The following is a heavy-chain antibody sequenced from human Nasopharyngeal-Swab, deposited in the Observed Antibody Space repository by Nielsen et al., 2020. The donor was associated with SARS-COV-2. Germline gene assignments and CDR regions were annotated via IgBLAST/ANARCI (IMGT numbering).Heavy chain of an antibody. J-gene: IGHJ4*02. CDR1: GFTFGDYA. Sequence: GESLKISCPTSGFTFGDYAMSWVRQAPGKGLEWVAFIRSKPYGGTTEYAASVKGRFTISSDDSKTIAYLQMNSLKTEDTAVYYCTRDPDYGDNEVLFDYWGQGTLVTVSS. CDR2: IRSKPYGGTT. CDR3: TRDPDYGDNEVLFDY. V-gene: IGHV3-49*04. D-gene: IGHD4-17*01.